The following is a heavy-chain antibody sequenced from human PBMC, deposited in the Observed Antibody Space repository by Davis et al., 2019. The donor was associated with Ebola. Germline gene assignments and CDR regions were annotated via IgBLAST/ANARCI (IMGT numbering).Heavy chain of an antibody. D-gene: IGHD1-26*01. Sequence: MPSETLSLTCTVASGSVNSNVYSWNWIRQSPEKGLEWIGFIYNRVTTNYNPSLNSRVTISKDTSRNQFSLELRSVTAADTAVYYCAALFSGSYLAYVDVWGKGTTVTVS. CDR2: IYNRVTT. CDR3: AALFSGSYLAYVDV. V-gene: IGHV4-61*08. CDR1: SGSVNSNVYS. J-gene: IGHJ6*03.